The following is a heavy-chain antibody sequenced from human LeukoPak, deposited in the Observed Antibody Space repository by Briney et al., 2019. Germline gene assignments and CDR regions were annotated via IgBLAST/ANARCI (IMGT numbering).Heavy chain of an antibody. CDR2: ISWNSGSI. J-gene: IGHJ5*02. CDR1: GFTFDDYA. CDR3: AKDRSSSWDNWFDP. V-gene: IGHV3-9*01. Sequence: TGGSLRLSCAASGFTFDDYAMHWVRQAPGKGLEWVSGISWNSGSIGYADSVKGRFTISRDSAKNSLYLQMNSLRAEDTALYYCAKDRSSSWDNWFDPWGQGTLVTVSS. D-gene: IGHD6-13*01.